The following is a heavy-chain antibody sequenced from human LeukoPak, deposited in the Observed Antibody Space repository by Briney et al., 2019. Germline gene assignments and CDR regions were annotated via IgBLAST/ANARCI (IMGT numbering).Heavy chain of an antibody. J-gene: IGHJ4*02. CDR3: ARDYYGDKEVYYFDY. CDR2: ISSSRNCR. CDR1: GFPFSSYE. V-gene: IGHV3-21*01. D-gene: IGHD4-17*01. Sequence: GGSLRLSCAASGFPFSSYEMSWVRQAPGKGLEWVSSISSSRNCRYYADSVKGRFTISRDSAKNSLYLQMNSLKAEDTAVYYCARDYYGDKEVYYFDYWGQRALVTVSS.